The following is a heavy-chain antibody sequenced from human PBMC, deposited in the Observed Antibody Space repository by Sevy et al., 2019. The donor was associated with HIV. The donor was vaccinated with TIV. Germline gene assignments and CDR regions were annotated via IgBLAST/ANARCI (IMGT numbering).Heavy chain of an antibody. CDR1: GFTFSKSA. CDR3: TTGPYNDDPIDGTGPHTREYLQH. D-gene: IGHD3-22*01. CDR2: IRNKANNYAS. V-gene: IGHV3-73*01. Sequence: GGSLRLSCAASGFTFSKSAIHWVRQASGKGLEWVGRIRNKANNYASSYTVSLNGRFTISRDESKNTVYIQRNSLKTEETAVYLCTTGPYNDDPIDGTGPHTREYLQHWGQGTLVTVSS. J-gene: IGHJ1*01.